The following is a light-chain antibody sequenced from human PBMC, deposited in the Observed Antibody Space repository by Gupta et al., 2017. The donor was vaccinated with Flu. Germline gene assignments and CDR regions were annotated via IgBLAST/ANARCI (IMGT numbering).Light chain of an antibody. CDR1: SSNIGSND. J-gene: IGLJ3*02. Sequence: QSVVTQPPSVSATPGQTVTISCLGSSSNIGSNDVFWYRQDPGAAPKLLIFDNDQRPSGVPDRFSGSKSGTSASLDISGLQSEDGSDYYCAVWDNSLKGLFGGGTKLTVL. V-gene: IGLV1-44*01. CDR3: AVWDNSLKGL. CDR2: DND.